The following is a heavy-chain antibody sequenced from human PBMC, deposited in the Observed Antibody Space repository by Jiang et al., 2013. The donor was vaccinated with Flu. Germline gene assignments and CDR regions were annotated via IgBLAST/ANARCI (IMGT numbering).Heavy chain of an antibody. V-gene: IGHV1-8*02. CDR2: MNPDSGDT. J-gene: IGHJ4*02. CDR1: GYSLGNYY. Sequence: GAEVKKPGASVKLSCKASGYSLGNYYVHWVRQAPGQGLEWVGWMNPDSGDTGYAQNFQGRVTMTRDTSIATAYMEMRSLRSEDTAVYYCARGPRHSTTRDYWGQGTLVTVSS. D-gene: IGHD5/OR15-5a*01. CDR3: ARGPRHSTTRDY.